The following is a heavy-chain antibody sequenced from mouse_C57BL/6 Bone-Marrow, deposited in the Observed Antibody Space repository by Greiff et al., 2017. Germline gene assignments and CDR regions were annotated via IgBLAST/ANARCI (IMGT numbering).Heavy chain of an antibody. Sequence: DVMLVESGGDLVKPGGSLKLSCAASGFTFSSYGMSWVRQTPDKRLEWVATISSGGSYTYYPDSVKGRFTISRDNAKNTLYLQMSSLKSEDTAMYYCARPFDYWGQGTTLTVSS. CDR1: GFTFSSYG. V-gene: IGHV5-6*02. J-gene: IGHJ2*01. CDR3: ARPFDY. CDR2: ISSGGSYT.